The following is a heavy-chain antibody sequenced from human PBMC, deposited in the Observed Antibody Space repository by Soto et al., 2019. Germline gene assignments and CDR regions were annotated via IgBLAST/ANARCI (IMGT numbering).Heavy chain of an antibody. CDR1: GFTFSSYA. CDR3: AKDRKGSYDILTGHYSFDY. J-gene: IGHJ4*02. CDR2: ISGSGGST. D-gene: IGHD3-9*01. Sequence: GGSLRLSCAASGFTFSSYAMSWVRQAPGKGLEWVSAISGSGGSTYYADSVKGRFTISRDNSKNTLYLQMNSLRAEDTAVYYCAKDRKGSYDILTGHYSFDYRGQGTPVTVSS. V-gene: IGHV3-23*01.